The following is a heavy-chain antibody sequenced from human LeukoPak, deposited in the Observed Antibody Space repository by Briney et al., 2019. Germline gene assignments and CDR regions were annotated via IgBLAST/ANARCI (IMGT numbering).Heavy chain of an antibody. V-gene: IGHV4-59*01. D-gene: IGHD6-13*01. J-gene: IGHJ4*02. CDR1: GGSINTYF. Sequence: SETLSPTCTVSGGSINTYFWSWIRQPPGKGLEWIGYIYYSGSTNYNPSLKSRVTISVDTSKNQFSLKLSSVTAADTAVYYCARLGIAAAAYFDYWGQGNLVTVSS. CDR3: ARLGIAAAAYFDY. CDR2: IYYSGST.